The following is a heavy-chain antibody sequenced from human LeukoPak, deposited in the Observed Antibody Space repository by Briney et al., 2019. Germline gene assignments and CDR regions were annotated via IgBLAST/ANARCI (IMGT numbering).Heavy chain of an antibody. CDR3: AGTSGYSSSWYKIDP. CDR2: IRYDGSNK. V-gene: IGHV3-30*02. D-gene: IGHD6-13*01. J-gene: IGHJ5*02. CDR1: GFTFSSYG. Sequence: GSLRLSCAASGFTFSSYGMHWVRQAPGKGLEWVAFIRYDGSNKYYADSVKGRFTISRDNSKNTLYLQMNSLRAEDTAVYYCAGTSGYSSSWYKIDPWGQGTLVTVSS.